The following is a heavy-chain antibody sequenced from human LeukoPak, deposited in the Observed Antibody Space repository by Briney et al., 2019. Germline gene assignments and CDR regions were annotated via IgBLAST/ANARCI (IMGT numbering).Heavy chain of an antibody. V-gene: IGHV4-39*01. CDR2: IYYSGST. Sequence: IGIIYYSGSTYYNPSLKSRVTISVDTSKNQFSLKLSSVTAADTAVYYCARHSIAAADTIDYWGQGTLVTVSS. D-gene: IGHD6-13*01. J-gene: IGHJ4*02. CDR3: ARHSIAAADTIDY.